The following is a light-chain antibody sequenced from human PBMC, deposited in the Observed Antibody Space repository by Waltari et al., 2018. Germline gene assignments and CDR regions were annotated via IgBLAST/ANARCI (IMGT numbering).Light chain of an antibody. Sequence: IVMTQSPATLSVSPGERATLSCRASQSISTNLAWFQEKPGQAPRLLIYGASTRGTGVPGRFSGSGSGTYFTLVISSLQSEDFAVYYCQQYDKWLRYSFGQGTKLEIK. CDR3: QQYDKWLRYS. CDR1: QSISTN. J-gene: IGKJ2*01. CDR2: GAS. V-gene: IGKV3-15*01.